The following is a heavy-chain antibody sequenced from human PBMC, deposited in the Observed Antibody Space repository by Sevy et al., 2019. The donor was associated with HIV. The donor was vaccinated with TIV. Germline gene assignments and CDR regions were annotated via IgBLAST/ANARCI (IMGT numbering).Heavy chain of an antibody. CDR1: GFTFSNYA. Sequence: GGSLSLSCAASGFTFSNYAMSWVRQAPGKGLEWVSSISRSGGSIHYADSVKGRFTISRDNSKNTLYLQMNSLRAEETAVYYCAKVDVVVPVADYGLDVWGQGTTVTVSS. J-gene: IGHJ6*02. CDR3: AKVDVVVPVADYGLDV. D-gene: IGHD2-2*01. V-gene: IGHV3-23*01. CDR2: ISRSGGSI.